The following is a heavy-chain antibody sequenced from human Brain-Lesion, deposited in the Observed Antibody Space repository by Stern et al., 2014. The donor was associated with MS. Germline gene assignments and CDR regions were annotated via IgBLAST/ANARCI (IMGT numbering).Heavy chain of an antibody. CDR2: IFNSGST. D-gene: IGHD2-2*01. CDR3: ARGRVVPGFQYYATDV. V-gene: IGHV4-61*02. CDR1: GGSISSGGYY. Sequence: QVQLVESGPGLVKPSQTLSLSCTVSGGSISSGGYYWSWIRQPAGKGLEWIGRIFNSGSTSYNPSLKSRFTISIDTSKNQSSLRLNSMTAADTAVYYCARGRVVPGFQYYATDVWGQGTTVIVSS. J-gene: IGHJ6*02.